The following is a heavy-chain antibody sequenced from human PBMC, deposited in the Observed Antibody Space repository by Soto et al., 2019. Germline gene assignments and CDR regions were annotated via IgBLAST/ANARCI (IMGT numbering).Heavy chain of an antibody. CDR3: ARSLSNYYDSSGYAPPTDY. D-gene: IGHD3-22*01. Sequence: GGSLRLSCAASGFTFSSYWMHWVRQAPGKGLVWVSRINSDGSSTSYADSVKGRFTISRDSAKNTLYLQMNSLRAEDTAVYYCARSLSNYYDSSGYAPPTDYWGQGTLVTVSS. J-gene: IGHJ4*02. CDR1: GFTFSSYW. V-gene: IGHV3-74*01. CDR2: INSDGSST.